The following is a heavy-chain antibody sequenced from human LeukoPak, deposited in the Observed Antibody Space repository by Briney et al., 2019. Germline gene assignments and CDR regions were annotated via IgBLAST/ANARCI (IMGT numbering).Heavy chain of an antibody. CDR2: ITGGGVST. CDR3: AKKRSSGPGDFDL. Sequence: GGSLRLSCAASGFTFSNYAISWVRQAPGKGLEWVSAITGGGVSTYYTDSVRGRFTISRDNSKNTLYLQMNSLRDDDTAVYYCAKKRSSGPGDFDLWGRGTLVTVSS. D-gene: IGHD6-19*01. CDR1: GFTFSNYA. J-gene: IGHJ2*01. V-gene: IGHV3-23*01.